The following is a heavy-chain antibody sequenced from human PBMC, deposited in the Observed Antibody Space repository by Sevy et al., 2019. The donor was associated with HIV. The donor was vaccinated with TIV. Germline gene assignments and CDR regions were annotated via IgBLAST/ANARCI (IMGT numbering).Heavy chain of an antibody. CDR3: AITKDYYDNSGSPFDY. Sequence: ASVKVSCKVSGYTLTKLAMHWVRQAPGKGLEWMGTFDPEDGETIYAQKLQGRVTMTEDKAIDTAYMELSSLRSGDTAVVYCAITKDYYDNSGSPFDYWGQGTLVTVSS. J-gene: IGHJ4*02. CDR2: FDPEDGET. D-gene: IGHD3-22*01. V-gene: IGHV1-24*01. CDR1: GYTLTKLA.